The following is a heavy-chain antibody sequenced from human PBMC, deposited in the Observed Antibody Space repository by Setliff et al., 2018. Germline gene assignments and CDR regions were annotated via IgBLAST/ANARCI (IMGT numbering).Heavy chain of an antibody. CDR1: GFTFSSFA. CDR3: AKDKDVRVDYFDY. Sequence: QPEGSLRLSCAASGFTFSSFAMSWVRQAPGKRLEWVSIINVGGTNTYYRDSVKGRFTISRDNSKSTLYLQMNSLRAEDTAIYHCAKDKDVRVDYFDYWGPGTLVTVSS. J-gene: IGHJ4*02. D-gene: IGHD3-10*01. CDR2: INVGGTNT. V-gene: IGHV3-23*01.